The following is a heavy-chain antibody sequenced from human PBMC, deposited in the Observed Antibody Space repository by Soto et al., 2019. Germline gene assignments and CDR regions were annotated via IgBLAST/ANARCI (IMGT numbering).Heavy chain of an antibody. D-gene: IGHD6-6*01. V-gene: IGHV1-18*01. Sequence: QVQLVQSGAEVKKPGASVKVSCKASGFTFSNYGITWVRQAPGQGLERMGWISAYNGIANNAQKLQGRVTMTTEKSTSTAYMELRSLRSDDTAVYYCASRSGQLPYYFDYWGQGTLVTVSS. CDR1: GFTFSNYG. CDR3: ASRSGQLPYYFDY. CDR2: ISAYNGIA. J-gene: IGHJ4*02.